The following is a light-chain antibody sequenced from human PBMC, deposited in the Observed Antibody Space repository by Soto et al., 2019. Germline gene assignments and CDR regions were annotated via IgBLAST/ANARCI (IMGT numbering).Light chain of an antibody. V-gene: IGKV3-15*01. J-gene: IGKJ4*01. CDR2: RTS. CDR3: QQYKNWPPIT. Sequence: EIVMTHSPATLAVSPWERATLSCSASQSVGTNLAWFQQKPGQAPRLLIYRTSTRATGIPARFSGSGYGTEFTLTISRLQSEDFAVYYCQQYKNWPPITFGGGTKVDI. CDR1: QSVGTN.